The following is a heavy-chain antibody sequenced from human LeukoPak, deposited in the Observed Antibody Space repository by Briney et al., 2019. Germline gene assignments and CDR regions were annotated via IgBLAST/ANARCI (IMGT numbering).Heavy chain of an antibody. CDR1: GFTFSTFP. D-gene: IGHD6-6*01. Sequence: GGSLRLSCEASGFTFSTFPMHWVRQTPDKGLEWVAVISDDGRDVYYADSVKGRFTISRDNSKNTLYLQMHSVSPEDTAVVYCARVGRVSIYPSYMDVWGKGTAVSVSS. J-gene: IGHJ6*03. CDR3: ARVGRVSIYPSYMDV. V-gene: IGHV3-30*04. CDR2: ISDDGRDV.